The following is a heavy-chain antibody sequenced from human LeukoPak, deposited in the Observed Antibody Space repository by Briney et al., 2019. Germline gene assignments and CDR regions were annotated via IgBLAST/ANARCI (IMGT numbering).Heavy chain of an antibody. CDR3: ARVKQTMETYYYYMDV. CDR1: GFTFSSYE. Sequence: GGSLRLSCAASGFTFSSYEMNWVRQAAGKGLEWVSYISSSGSTIYYADSVKGRFTISRDNAKNSLYLQMNSLRAEDTAVYYCARVKQTMETYYYYMDVWGKGTTVTVSS. D-gene: IGHD4/OR15-4a*01. CDR2: ISSSGSTI. J-gene: IGHJ6*03. V-gene: IGHV3-48*03.